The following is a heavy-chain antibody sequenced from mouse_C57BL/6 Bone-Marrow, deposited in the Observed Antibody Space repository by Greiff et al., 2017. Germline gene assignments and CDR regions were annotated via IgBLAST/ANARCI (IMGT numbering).Heavy chain of an antibody. Sequence: DVKLVESGPELVKPGASVKIPCKASGYTFTDYNMDWVKQSHGKSLEWIGDINPNNGGTIYNQKFKGKATLTVDKSSSTAYMELRSLKSEDTAVYYCARGWDRDYWGQGTTLTVSS. CDR3: ARGWDRDY. CDR1: GYTFTDYN. V-gene: IGHV1-18*01. J-gene: IGHJ2*01. CDR2: INPNNGGT. D-gene: IGHD2-14*01.